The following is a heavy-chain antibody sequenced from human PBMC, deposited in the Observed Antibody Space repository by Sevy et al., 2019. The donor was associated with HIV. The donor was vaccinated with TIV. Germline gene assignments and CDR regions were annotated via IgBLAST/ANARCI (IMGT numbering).Heavy chain of an antibody. J-gene: IGHJ3*01. Sequence: ASVKVSCKASGVTFSGYAINWVRQTPGQGLEWMGWIVPSFDLSKYAQKFQGRVTFTADESTDTAYMKLSSLRSDDTAVYYCARPQRPSGYCSSGDAFDVWGQGTMVTVSS. CDR2: IVPSFDLS. CDR1: GVTFSGYA. V-gene: IGHV1-69*13. D-gene: IGHD6-13*01. CDR3: ARPQRPSGYCSSGDAFDV.